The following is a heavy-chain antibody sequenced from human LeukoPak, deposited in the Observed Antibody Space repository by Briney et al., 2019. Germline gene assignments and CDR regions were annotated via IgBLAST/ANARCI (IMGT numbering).Heavy chain of an antibody. V-gene: IGHV1-2*02. CDR3: ARDSRGAYNFDF. CDR1: GYTFTAYY. CDR2: INPNSGGT. J-gene: IGHJ4*02. Sequence: AASVKVSCKASGYTFTAYYMHWLRQAPGQGLEWMGWINPNSGGTKYAQKFQGRVTMTRDTSISTAYMELSSLSSDDTAVYYRARDSRGAYNFDFWGQGTLVTVSS. D-gene: IGHD3-10*01.